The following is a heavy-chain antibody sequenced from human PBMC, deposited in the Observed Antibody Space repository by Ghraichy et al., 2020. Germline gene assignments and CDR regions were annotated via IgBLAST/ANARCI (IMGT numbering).Heavy chain of an antibody. Sequence: ASVKVSCKASGYTFTSYAMHWVRQAPGQRLEWMGWINAGNGNTKYSQKFQGRVTITRDTSASTAYMELSSLRSEDTAVYYCAMTYYDYVWGSYRYTPFDYWGQGTLVTVSS. J-gene: IGHJ4*02. CDR2: INAGNGNT. D-gene: IGHD3-16*02. CDR3: AMTYYDYVWGSYRYTPFDY. V-gene: IGHV1-3*01. CDR1: GYTFTSYA.